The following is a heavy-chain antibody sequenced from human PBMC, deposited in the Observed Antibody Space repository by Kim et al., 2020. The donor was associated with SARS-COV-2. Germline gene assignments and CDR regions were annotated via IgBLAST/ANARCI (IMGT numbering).Heavy chain of an antibody. CDR3: AREPQLDYAPPDGFDI. CDR1: GGSISRGDYY. V-gene: IGHV4-30-4*08. J-gene: IGHJ3*02. D-gene: IGHD2-2*01. Sequence: SETLSLTCTVSGGSISRGDYYWTWIRQSPGKGLEWIGYIYHSGTAYYNPSLRSRVTISIDTSKNQFSLKLSSVSAADTAMYFCAREPQLDYAPPDGFDIWGQGKMVTVSS. CDR2: IYHSGTA.